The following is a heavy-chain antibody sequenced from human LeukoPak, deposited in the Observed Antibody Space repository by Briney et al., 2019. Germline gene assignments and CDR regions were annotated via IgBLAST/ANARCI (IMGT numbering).Heavy chain of an antibody. CDR3: VKDFVLLWFGRTFDY. J-gene: IGHJ4*01. V-gene: IGHV3-64D*06. D-gene: IGHD3-10*01. CDR1: GFTFSGYA. Sequence: PGGSLRLSCSASGFTFSGYAMHWVRRAPGKGLEYVSAISSNGGSTYYADSVKGRFTISRDNSKNTLYLQMSSLRAEDTAVYYCVKDFVLLWFGRTFDYWGHGTLVTVSS. CDR2: ISSNGGST.